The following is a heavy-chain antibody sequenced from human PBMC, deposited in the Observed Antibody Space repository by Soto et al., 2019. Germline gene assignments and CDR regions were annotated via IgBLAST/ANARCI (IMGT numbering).Heavy chain of an antibody. J-gene: IGHJ4*02. D-gene: IGHD1-26*01. Sequence: EVQLLESGGGLVQPGGSLRLSCAASGFTFSSYSMSWVRQAPGKGLEWVSGFRTGGDDGTTYYADSVKGRFTVSRDNSKNTLSLQVNSLRPEDTAIYYCARGLVRSPWAHFDFWGQGTLVTVSS. V-gene: IGHV3-23*01. CDR3: ARGLVRSPWAHFDF. CDR1: GFTFSSYS. CDR2: FRTGGDDGTT.